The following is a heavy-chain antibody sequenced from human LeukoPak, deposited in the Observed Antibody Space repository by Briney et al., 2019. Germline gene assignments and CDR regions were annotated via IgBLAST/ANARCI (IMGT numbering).Heavy chain of an antibody. V-gene: IGHV3-23*01. J-gene: IGHJ4*02. Sequence: GGSLRLSCAASGFTFSSYAMSWVRQAPGKGLEWVSAISGSGGSTYYADSVKGRFTISRDNSKNTLYLQMNSLRAEDTAVYYCVYAPSYRLTYYFDYWGQGTLVTVSS. D-gene: IGHD3-16*02. CDR2: ISGSGGST. CDR3: VYAPSYRLTYYFDY. CDR1: GFTFSSYA.